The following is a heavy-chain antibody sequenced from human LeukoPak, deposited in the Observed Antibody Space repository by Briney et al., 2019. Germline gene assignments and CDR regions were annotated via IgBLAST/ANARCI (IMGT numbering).Heavy chain of an antibody. D-gene: IGHD2-2*02. CDR3: ASAILLKPGFIID. CDR1: GGSISSYY. CDR2: IYYSGST. J-gene: IGHJ4*02. Sequence: SETLSLTCTVSGGSISSYYWSWIRQPPGKGLEWIGYIYYSGSTNYNPSLKSRVTISVDTSKNQFSLKLSSVTAADTAVYYCASAILLKPGFIIDWGQGTLVTVSS. V-gene: IGHV4-59*08.